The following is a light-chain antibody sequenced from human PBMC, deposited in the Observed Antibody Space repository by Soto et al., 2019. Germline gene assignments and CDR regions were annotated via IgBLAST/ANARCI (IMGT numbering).Light chain of an antibody. CDR2: EVN. Sequence: QSALTQPPSASGSPGQSVAISCPGTTRDVGGYNYVSSYQQHPGKALKLMIYEVNKRPSGVPDRFSGSKSGNTASLTVSGLQAEDEADYYCSSYAGSSNVFGTGSKVTVL. CDR1: TRDVGGYNY. CDR3: SSYAGSSNV. V-gene: IGLV2-8*01. J-gene: IGLJ1*01.